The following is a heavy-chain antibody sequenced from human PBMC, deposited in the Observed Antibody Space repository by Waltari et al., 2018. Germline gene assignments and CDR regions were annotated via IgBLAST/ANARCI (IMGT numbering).Heavy chain of an antibody. CDR2: ISWNSGSI. CDR1: GFTFDDYA. V-gene: IGHV3-9*01. J-gene: IGHJ4*02. Sequence: EVQLVESGGGLVQPGRSLRLSCAASGFTFDDYAMHWVRQAPGKGLEWVSGISWNSGSIGYADSVKGRFTISRDNAKNSLYLQMNSLRAEDTALYYCAKVHVGYFDYWGQGTLVTVSS. CDR3: AKVHVGYFDY.